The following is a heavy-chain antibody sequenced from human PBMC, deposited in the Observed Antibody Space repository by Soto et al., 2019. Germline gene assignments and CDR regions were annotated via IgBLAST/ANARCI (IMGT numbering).Heavy chain of an antibody. CDR2: TKSDGSGT. V-gene: IGHV3-74*01. CDR3: ARGGFDYGPGRMDV. CDR1: GFTFSNYW. J-gene: IGHJ6*04. Sequence: EVKLVECGGGLLQPGGSLTLSCTASGFTFSNYWMHWVRQAPGKGLVWVSRTKSDGSGTSYTDSVKGRFTISRDNAYNKLYLQMSNLRAEDTAVYYCARGGFDYGPGRMDVWGKGTTVIVSS. D-gene: IGHD3-10*01.